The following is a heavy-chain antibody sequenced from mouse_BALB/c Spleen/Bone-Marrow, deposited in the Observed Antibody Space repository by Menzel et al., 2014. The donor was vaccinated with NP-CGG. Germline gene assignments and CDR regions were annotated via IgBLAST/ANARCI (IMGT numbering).Heavy chain of an antibody. CDR1: GFTLSGYN. D-gene: IGHD1-1*01. V-gene: IGHV5-6-4*01. Sequence: EVQLVESGGGLVKPGGSLKLSCAASGFTLSGYNMPWVRQTPEKRLEWFATISSGGSYTYYLDSVKGRFTISRDNAENTMYVQMRSLKSEDTAMYYCSKLQRVCKYFDVWGEGTTVTVSS. J-gene: IGHJ1*01. CDR3: SKLQRVCKYFDV. CDR2: ISSGGSYT.